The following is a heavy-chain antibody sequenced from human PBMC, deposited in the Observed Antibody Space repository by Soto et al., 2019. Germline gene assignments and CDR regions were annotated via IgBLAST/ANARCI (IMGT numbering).Heavy chain of an antibody. V-gene: IGHV1-18*01. J-gene: IGHJ4*02. CDR3: VRNLDTSSWYRGNPYYFDY. D-gene: IGHD6-13*01. CDR2: IAAYNGNT. Sequence: QVQLVQSGAEVKKPGASVKVACKASGYTFTRYGISWVRQAPGQGLEWMGWIAAYNGNTKYAQMFEGRVTMTIDTFTSTTYMDLTSLTSDDTAVYFCVRNLDTSSWYRGNPYYFDYWGQGTLVTVSS. CDR1: GYTFTRYG.